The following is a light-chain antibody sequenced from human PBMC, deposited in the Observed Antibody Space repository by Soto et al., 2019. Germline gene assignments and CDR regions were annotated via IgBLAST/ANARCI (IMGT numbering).Light chain of an antibody. CDR2: EVS. J-gene: IGLJ1*01. CDR1: SSDVGGYNY. Sequence: QSALTQPASESGSPGQSITISCTGTSSDVGGYNYVSWHQQHPGKAPKLMIFEVSYRPSGVSDRFSGSKSGNTASLTISGLQADDEADYYCSSNTKSSLYVFGTGTKLTVL. V-gene: IGLV2-14*01. CDR3: SSNTKSSLYV.